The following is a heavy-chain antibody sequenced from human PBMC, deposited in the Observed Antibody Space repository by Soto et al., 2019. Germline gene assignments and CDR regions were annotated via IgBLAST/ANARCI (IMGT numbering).Heavy chain of an antibody. V-gene: IGHV1-18*04. CDR1: GYTSSIYG. D-gene: IGHD1-26*01. CDR2: ISGYNGNI. Sequence: QGQLVQSGAEVKKPGASVNVSCKASGYTSSIYGISWVRQAPGQGLEWMAWISGYNGNIKYAQKFQGRVTVAXXXTXXGAYMELRSLRSDDTAVYYCARDVSGGTYPWFFDLWGRGTLVTVSS. J-gene: IGHJ2*01. CDR3: ARDVSGGTYPWFFDL.